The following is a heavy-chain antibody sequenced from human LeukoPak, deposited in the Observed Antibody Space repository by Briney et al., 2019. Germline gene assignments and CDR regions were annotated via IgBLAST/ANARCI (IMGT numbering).Heavy chain of an antibody. CDR3: ATLVAAAGTSPGIYWFDP. J-gene: IGHJ5*02. D-gene: IGHD6-13*01. V-gene: IGHV1-24*01. Sequence: ASVKVSCKVSGYTLTELSMHWVRQAPGKGLEWMGGFDPEDGETIYAQKFQGRVTMTEDTSTDTAYMELSSLRSEDTAVYYCATLVAAAGTSPGIYWFDPWGQGTLVTVSS. CDR2: FDPEDGET. CDR1: GYTLTELS.